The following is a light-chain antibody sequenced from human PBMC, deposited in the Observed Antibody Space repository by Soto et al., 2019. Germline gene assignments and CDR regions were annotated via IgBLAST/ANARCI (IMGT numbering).Light chain of an antibody. CDR2: GAS. CDR1: QTVSSSY. V-gene: IGKV3-20*01. J-gene: IGKJ1*01. Sequence: DIVLTQSPGTLSLSTGEGGTLSCWASQTVSSSYLAWYQQKPGQAPRLLIYGASSRATGIPDRFSGSGSGTDFTLTITRLEPEDSAVYYCHQYGRSPWTFGQGTKVEIK. CDR3: HQYGRSPWT.